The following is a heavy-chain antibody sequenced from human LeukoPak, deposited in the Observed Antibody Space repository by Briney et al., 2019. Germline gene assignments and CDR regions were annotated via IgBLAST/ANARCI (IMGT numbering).Heavy chain of an antibody. J-gene: IGHJ4*02. V-gene: IGHV4-34*01. D-gene: IGHD1-26*01. CDR3: ARLGPYSGSYYDY. CDR2: INHSGST. Sequence: SQTLSLTCTVSGGSISSGYYWSWIRQPPGKGLEWIGEINHSGSTNYNPSLKSRVTISVDTSKNQFSLKLSSVTAADTAVYYCARLGPYSGSYYDYWGQGTLVTVSS. CDR1: GGSISSGYY.